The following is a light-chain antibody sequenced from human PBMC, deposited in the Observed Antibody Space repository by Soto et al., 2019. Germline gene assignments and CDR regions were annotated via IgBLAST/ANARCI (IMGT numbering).Light chain of an antibody. V-gene: IGKV1-16*01. CDR2: DAS. J-gene: IGKJ5*01. CDR3: QQYNSYSLT. CDR1: QDISNY. Sequence: DIQMTQSPSSLSASVGDRVTITCQASQDISNYLNWYQQKPGKAPKLLIYDASSLQSGVPSRFSGSGSGTEFTLTISSLQPDDFATYYCQQYNSYSLTFGQGTRLEIK.